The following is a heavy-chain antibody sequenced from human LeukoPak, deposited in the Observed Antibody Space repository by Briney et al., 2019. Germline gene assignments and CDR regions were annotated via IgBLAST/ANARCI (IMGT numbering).Heavy chain of an antibody. Sequence: GGSLLLSCAASGFTFSSYARSWVRQAPGKGLEWVSPISGSGGSTYYADSVKGRFTISRHNSKNTLYLQMNSLRAEDTGVYYCAKELSIVVVKSLDYWGQGTLVTVSS. V-gene: IGHV3-23*01. CDR2: ISGSGGST. CDR1: GFTFSSYA. J-gene: IGHJ4*02. D-gene: IGHD3-22*01. CDR3: AKELSIVVVKSLDY.